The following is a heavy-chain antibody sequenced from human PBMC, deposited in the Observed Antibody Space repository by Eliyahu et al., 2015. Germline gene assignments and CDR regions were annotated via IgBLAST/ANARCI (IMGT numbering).Heavy chain of an antibody. CDR3: ARDETGAGTEWFDS. D-gene: IGHD6-13*01. CDR1: GFTFSRCG. V-gene: IGHV3-33*01. Sequence: SLRLSCAASGFTFSRCGMHWVRQAPGKGLEWVAVIWYDGSNKDYADSVRGRFTISRDNSKSILYLEMNSLRVEDSGVYYCARDETGAGTEWFDSWGQGTLVTVSA. CDR2: IWYDGSNK. J-gene: IGHJ5*01.